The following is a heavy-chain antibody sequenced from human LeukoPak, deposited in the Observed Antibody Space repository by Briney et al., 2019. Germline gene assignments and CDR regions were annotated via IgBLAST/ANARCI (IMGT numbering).Heavy chain of an antibody. J-gene: IGHJ4*02. CDR2: IYKRGYT. Sequence: SETLSLTXTVSGGSISSGDYYWTWIRQPPGKGLEWIGYIYKRGYTYYNPSLKSRVTMSIDTSKSQFSLNLGSATAADTAVYYCARLGYCSSTSCYYFDYWGQGTLVTVSS. D-gene: IGHD2-2*01. V-gene: IGHV4-30-4*08. CDR3: ARLGYCSSTSCYYFDY. CDR1: GGSISSGDYY.